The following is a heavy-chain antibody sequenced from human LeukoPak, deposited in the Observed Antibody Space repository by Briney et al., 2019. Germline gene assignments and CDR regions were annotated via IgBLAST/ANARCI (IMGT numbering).Heavy chain of an antibody. V-gene: IGHV4-4*02. CDR2: IWHSGNT. J-gene: IGHJ4*02. CDR3: AFYNHGCYFEY. Sequence: PSETLSLNCAVSGGSISSSTWWSWVRQPPGKGLEWIGEIWHSGNTNYNPSLKSRVTISVDKSMNQFSLKLRSVTAADAAIYYRAFYNHGCYFEYWGQGTLVTVSS. CDR1: GGSISSSTW. D-gene: IGHD1-14*01.